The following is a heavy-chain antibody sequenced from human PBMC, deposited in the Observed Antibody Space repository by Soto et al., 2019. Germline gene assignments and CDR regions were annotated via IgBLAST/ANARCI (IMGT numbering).Heavy chain of an antibody. D-gene: IGHD5-12*01. CDR1: GFTFGDYA. Sequence: GGSLRLSCTASGFTFGDYAMSWFRQAPGKGLEWVGFIRSKAYGGTTEYAASVKGRFTISRDDSKSIAYLQMNSLKTEDTAVYYCTRGSGYFYSEELHFDYWGQGTLVTVSS. V-gene: IGHV3-49*03. CDR3: TRGSGYFYSEELHFDY. J-gene: IGHJ4*02. CDR2: IRSKAYGGTT.